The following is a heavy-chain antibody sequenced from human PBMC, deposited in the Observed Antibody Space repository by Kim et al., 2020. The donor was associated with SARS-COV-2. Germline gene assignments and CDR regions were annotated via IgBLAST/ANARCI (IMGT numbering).Heavy chain of an antibody. CDR2: INHSGST. V-gene: IGHV4-34*01. CDR1: GGSFSGYY. Sequence: SETLSLTCAVYGGSFSGYYWSWIRQPPGKGLEWIGEINHSGSTNYNPSLKSRVTISVDTSKNQFSLKLSSVTAADTAVYYCARGLSWSYYDFWSGYPRRNWFDPWGQGTLVTVSS. D-gene: IGHD3-3*01. CDR3: ARGLSWSYYDFWSGYPRRNWFDP. J-gene: IGHJ5*02.